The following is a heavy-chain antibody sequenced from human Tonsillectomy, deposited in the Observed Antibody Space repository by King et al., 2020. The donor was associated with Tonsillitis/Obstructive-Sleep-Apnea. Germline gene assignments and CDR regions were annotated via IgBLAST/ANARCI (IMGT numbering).Heavy chain of an antibody. CDR1: GFTFSSYG. Sequence: VQLVESGGGVVQPGRSLGISCVASGFTFSSYGMHWVRQAPGKGLEWVAGIWYDGNKKYYADSVKGRFTISRDSSKNTLYLQMDSLRAEDTAEYYCARDKDFYMDVWGKGTTVTVSS. V-gene: IGHV3-33*01. CDR2: IWYDGNKK. J-gene: IGHJ6*03. CDR3: ARDKDFYMDV.